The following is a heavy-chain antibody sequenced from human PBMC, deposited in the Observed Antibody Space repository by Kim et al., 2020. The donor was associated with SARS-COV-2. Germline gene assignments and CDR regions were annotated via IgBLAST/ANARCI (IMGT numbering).Heavy chain of an antibody. CDR2: IYYSGST. Sequence: SETLSLTCTVSGGSISSSRYYWGWIRQPPGKGLEWIGSIYYSGSTYYNPSLKSRVTISVDTSKNQFSLKLSSETAADTAVYYCARLGPGLLNWFDPWGQGTLVTVSS. J-gene: IGHJ5*02. CDR1: GGSISSSRYY. V-gene: IGHV4-39*01. CDR3: ARLGPGLLNWFDP. D-gene: IGHD1-26*01.